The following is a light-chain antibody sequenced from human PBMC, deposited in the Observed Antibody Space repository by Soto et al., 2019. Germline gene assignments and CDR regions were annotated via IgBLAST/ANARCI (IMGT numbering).Light chain of an antibody. CDR1: QSIRTS. CDR2: GES. Sequence: EVVLTQSPATLSLSPGERATLSCRASQSIRTSLAWDQQKPGQAPRLLIYGESNRATGIPDRFSGSGSGTDFTLTISRLEPEDFAVYYCQQYGSSGTFGQGTKVDIK. V-gene: IGKV3-20*01. CDR3: QQYGSSGT. J-gene: IGKJ1*01.